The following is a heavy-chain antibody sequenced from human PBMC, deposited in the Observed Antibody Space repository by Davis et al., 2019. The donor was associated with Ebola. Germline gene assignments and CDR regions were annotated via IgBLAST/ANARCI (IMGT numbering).Heavy chain of an antibody. CDR3: TTDQRGRTGY. J-gene: IGHJ4*02. D-gene: IGHD1-14*01. CDR2: IKSKTDGGTT. CDR1: GFTFSNAW. V-gene: IGHV3-15*01. Sequence: GESPKTPFAAPGFTFSNAWMSRVRQAPGKGLEWVGRIKSKTDGGTTDYAAPVKGRFTISRDGSKNTLYLQMNSLKTEDTAVYYCTTDQRGRTGYWGQGTLVTVSS.